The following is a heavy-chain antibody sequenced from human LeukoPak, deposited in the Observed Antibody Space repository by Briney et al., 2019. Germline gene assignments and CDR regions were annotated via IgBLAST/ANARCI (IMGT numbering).Heavy chain of an antibody. Sequence: GGSLRLSCAASGLTFSDYYMSWIRQAPGKGLEWVSDISSSGSTIYYADLVKGRITIPRDNAQNSLYLQMNSLRAEDTAVYYCARVLSAEHYYYYYYMDVWGKGTTVTVSS. D-gene: IGHD1-26*01. V-gene: IGHV3-11*01. CDR3: ARVLSAEHYYYYYYMDV. CDR2: ISSSGSTI. J-gene: IGHJ6*03. CDR1: GLTFSDYY.